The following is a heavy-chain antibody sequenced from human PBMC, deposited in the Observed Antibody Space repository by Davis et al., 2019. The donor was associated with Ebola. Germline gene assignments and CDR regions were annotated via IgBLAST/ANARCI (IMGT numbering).Heavy chain of an antibody. J-gene: IGHJ4*02. CDR3: ARVRQWELPNDY. D-gene: IGHD1-26*01. V-gene: IGHV1-3*01. Sequence: ASVKVSCKASGYTFTSYAMHWVRQAPGQRLEWMGWINAGNGNTKYSQKFQGRVTITRDTSASTAYMELSSLRSEDTAVYYCARVRQWELPNDYWGQGTLVTVSS. CDR2: INAGNGNT. CDR1: GYTFTSYA.